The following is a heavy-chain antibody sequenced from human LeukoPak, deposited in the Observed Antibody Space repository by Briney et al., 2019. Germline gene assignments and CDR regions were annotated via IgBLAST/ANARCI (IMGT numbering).Heavy chain of an antibody. D-gene: IGHD3-22*01. Sequence: PAGGSLRLSCAASGFTFVDYAMHWVRQAPGKGLEWVSGINWNSGSIAYADSVKGRFTISRDNAKNSLFLQMNSLRAEDTAFYYCAKARGTYYYDSSGYSFDYWGQGTLVTVPS. V-gene: IGHV3-9*01. CDR1: GFTFVDYA. CDR2: INWNSGSI. J-gene: IGHJ4*02. CDR3: AKARGTYYYDSSGYSFDY.